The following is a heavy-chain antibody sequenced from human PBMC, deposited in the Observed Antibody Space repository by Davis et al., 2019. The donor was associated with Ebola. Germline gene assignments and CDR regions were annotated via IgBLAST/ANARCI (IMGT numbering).Heavy chain of an antibody. D-gene: IGHD3-22*01. CDR1: GFTFSSNS. CDR2: ISSSGSTI. V-gene: IGHV3-48*04. CDR3: AKAVSLKVVVTPSSDY. J-gene: IGHJ4*02. Sequence: GESLKISCAASGFTFSSNSMNWVRQAPGKGLEWVSYISSSGSTIYYADSVKGRFTISRDNAKNSLYLQMNSLRAEDTAIYYCAKAVSLKVVVTPSSDYWGQGTLVAVSS.